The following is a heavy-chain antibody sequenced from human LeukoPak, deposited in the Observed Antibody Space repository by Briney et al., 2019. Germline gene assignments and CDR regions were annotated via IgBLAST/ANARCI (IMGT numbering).Heavy chain of an antibody. V-gene: IGHV4-34*01. CDR3: ARVNEGCSSTSRFLYYYYYYMDV. D-gene: IGHD2-2*01. J-gene: IGHJ6*03. Sequence: SETLSLTCAVYGGSFSGYYWSWIRQPPGKGLEWIGEINHSGSTNYNPSLKSRVTISVDTSKNQFSLKLSSVTAADTAVYYCARVNEGCSSTSRFLYYYYYYMDVWGKGTTVTVSS. CDR2: INHSGST. CDR1: GGSFSGYY.